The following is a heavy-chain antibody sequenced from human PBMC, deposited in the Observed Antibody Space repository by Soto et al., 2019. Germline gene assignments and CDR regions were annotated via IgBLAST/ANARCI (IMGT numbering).Heavy chain of an antibody. D-gene: IGHD2-2*02. CDR3: ARDFRLGYCSSTSCYKVREADAFDI. Sequence: GASVKVSCKASGYTFTSYGISWGRQAPGQGLEWMGWISAYNGNTTYAQKLQGRVTMTTDTSTSTAYMELRSLRSDDTAVYYCARDFRLGYCSSTSCYKVREADAFDIWGQGTMVTVSS. CDR2: ISAYNGNT. CDR1: GYTFTSYG. J-gene: IGHJ3*02. V-gene: IGHV1-18*01.